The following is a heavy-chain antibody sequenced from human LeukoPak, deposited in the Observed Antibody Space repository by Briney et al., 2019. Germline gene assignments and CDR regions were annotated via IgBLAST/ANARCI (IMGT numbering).Heavy chain of an antibody. D-gene: IGHD6-6*01. CDR1: GFNVSTNY. Sequence: GGSLRLSCAASGFNVSTNYLSWVRQAPGKGLEWVSVMYRSGSTFYADSVKGRFTISRHNSKNTVYLLMKSLRVEDTAVYYCARDAGHSSSSPLDVWGQGTTVTVSS. CDR2: MYRSGST. CDR3: ARDAGHSSSSPLDV. V-gene: IGHV3-53*04. J-gene: IGHJ6*02.